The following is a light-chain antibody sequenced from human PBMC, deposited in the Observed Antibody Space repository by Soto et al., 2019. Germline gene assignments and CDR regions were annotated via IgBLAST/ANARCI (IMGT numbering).Light chain of an antibody. CDR2: SAT. Sequence: DIPMTQSPSSLSASVGDRVTITCRASHSIGGYLNWYHQKPGKAPNLLIYSATNLQTGVPSRFSGSGSGTHFTLTINSLQPEDFATYYCQQSYTTPRTFGQGTRLEIK. CDR1: HSIGGY. V-gene: IGKV1-39*01. J-gene: IGKJ5*01. CDR3: QQSYTTPRT.